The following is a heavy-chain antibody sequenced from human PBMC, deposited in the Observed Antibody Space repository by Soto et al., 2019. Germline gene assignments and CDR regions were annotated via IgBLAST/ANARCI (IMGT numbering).Heavy chain of an antibody. CDR3: ARDYENWYFDL. D-gene: IGHD3-22*01. CDR1: GFTFSSYW. CDR2: IKQDGSEK. J-gene: IGHJ2*01. V-gene: IGHV3-7*01. Sequence: PGGSLRLSCAASGFTFSSYWMSWVRQAPGKGLEWVANIKQDGSEKYYVDSVKGRFTISRDNAKNSLYLQLNSLRAEDTAVYYCARDYENWYFDLWGRGTLVTVSS.